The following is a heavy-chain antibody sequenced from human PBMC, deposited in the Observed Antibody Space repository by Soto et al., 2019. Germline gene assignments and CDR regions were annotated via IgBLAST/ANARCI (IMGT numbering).Heavy chain of an antibody. CDR3: ARVLKDYYGSGDYYYYMDV. J-gene: IGHJ6*03. CDR1: SGSISSSNW. D-gene: IGHD3-10*01. CDR2: IYHSGST. Sequence: QVQLQESGPGLVKPSGTLSLTCAVSSGSISSSNWWSWVRQPPGKGLEWIGEIYHSGSTNYNPSLKRRVTISVDKSKNQFSLKLSSVTAADTAVYYCARVLKDYYGSGDYYYYMDVWGKGTTVTVSS. V-gene: IGHV4-4*02.